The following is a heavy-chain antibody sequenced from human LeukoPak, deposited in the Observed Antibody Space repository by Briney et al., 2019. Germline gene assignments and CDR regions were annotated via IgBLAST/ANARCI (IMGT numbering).Heavy chain of an antibody. V-gene: IGHV3-20*04. CDR2: INWNGGST. Sequence: WPGGSLRLSCAASGFTFDEYGMSWVRHAPGKGLEWVSGINWNGGSTGYADSVKGRFTISRDNAKNSLYLQMNSLRAEDTAVYYCAKDWSVVWFGEHYAFDIWGQGTMVTVSS. D-gene: IGHD3-10*01. J-gene: IGHJ3*02. CDR3: AKDWSVVWFGEHYAFDI. CDR1: GFTFDEYG.